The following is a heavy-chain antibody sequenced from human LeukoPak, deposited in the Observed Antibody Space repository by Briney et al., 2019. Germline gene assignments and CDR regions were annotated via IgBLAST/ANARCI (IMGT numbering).Heavy chain of an antibody. J-gene: IGHJ4*02. CDR1: GFTVSSNY. Sequence: GGSLRLSCAASGFTVSSNYMSWVRQAPGKGLEWVSVIYSGGSTYYADSVKGRFTISRDNSKNTLYLQMNSLRAEDTAVYYCAKDGRSTTPGYWGQGTLVTVSS. D-gene: IGHD2-2*01. V-gene: IGHV3-66*01. CDR2: IYSGGST. CDR3: AKDGRSTTPGY.